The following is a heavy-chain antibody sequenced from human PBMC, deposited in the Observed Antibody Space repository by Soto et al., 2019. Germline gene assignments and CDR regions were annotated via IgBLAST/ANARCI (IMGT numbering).Heavy chain of an antibody. D-gene: IGHD4-17*01. CDR2: ISYDGTNR. CDR1: GLTFSNYA. V-gene: IGHV3-30-3*01. Sequence: QVHLVESGGGVVQPGRSLSLSCAASGLTFSNYAMHWVRQAPGKGLEWVAFISYDGTNRCYPDSVKGRFTISRDNSKNTLYLQMNSLKTEDTAVYYCARESSSTVTTGGGGSAKDYWGQGTLVTVSS. CDR3: ARESSSTVTTGGGGSAKDY. J-gene: IGHJ4*02.